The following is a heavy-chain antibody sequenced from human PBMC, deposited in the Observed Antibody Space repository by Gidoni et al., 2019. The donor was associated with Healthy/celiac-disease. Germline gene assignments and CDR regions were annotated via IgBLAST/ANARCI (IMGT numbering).Heavy chain of an antibody. CDR2: ISYDGSNK. J-gene: IGHJ6*02. CDR3: ARVDDDYGDYNYYGMDV. Sequence: QVQLVESGGGVVQPGRSMRLSCAASGFTFRSYAMHWVRQAPGKGLEWVAVISYDGSNKYYADSVKGRFTISRDNSKNTLYLQMNSLRAEDTAVYYCARVDDDYGDYNYYGMDVWGQGTTVTVSS. D-gene: IGHD4-17*01. V-gene: IGHV3-30-3*01. CDR1: GFTFRSYA.